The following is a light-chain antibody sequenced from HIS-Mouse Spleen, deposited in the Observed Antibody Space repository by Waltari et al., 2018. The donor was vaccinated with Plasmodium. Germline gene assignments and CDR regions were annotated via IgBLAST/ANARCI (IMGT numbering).Light chain of an antibody. CDR2: SNN. Sequence: QSVLTQPPSASGTPGHRVTISCSGSISSIGSTTVNWYQQLPGTAPQLLIYSNNQRPSGVPDRFSGSKSGTSASLAISGLQSEDEADYYCAAWDDSLNGVVFAGGTKLTVL. J-gene: IGLJ2*01. CDR3: AAWDDSLNGVV. V-gene: IGLV1-44*01. CDR1: ISSIGSTT.